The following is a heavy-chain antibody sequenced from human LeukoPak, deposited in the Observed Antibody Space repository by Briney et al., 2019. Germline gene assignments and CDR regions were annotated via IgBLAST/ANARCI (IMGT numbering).Heavy chain of an antibody. CDR3: ARVRGYCSGGECYHWFDP. CDR1: GFMFSTYW. J-gene: IGHJ5*02. D-gene: IGHD2-15*01. V-gene: IGHV3-7*01. CDR2: IKEDGTDK. Sequence: SGGSLRLSCATSGFMFSTYWMTWVRQAPGKGLEWVAKIKEDGTDKYSADSVKGRFTISRDNAKNSLHLQMNSLRVEDTAVYHCARVRGYCSGGECYHWFDPWGQGTLVTVSS.